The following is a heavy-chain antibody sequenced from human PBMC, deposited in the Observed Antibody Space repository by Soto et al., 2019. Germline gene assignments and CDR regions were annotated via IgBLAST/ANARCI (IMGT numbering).Heavy chain of an antibody. CDR2: ISYDGSNK. Sequence: TGGALRLSCAASGFTFSSYGMHWVRQAPGKGLEWVAVISYDGSNKYYADSVKGRFTISRDNSKNTLYLQMNSLRAEDTAVYYCAKEGSYFDWLSYGMDVWGQGTTVTVS. CDR1: GFTFSSYG. J-gene: IGHJ6*02. CDR3: AKEGSYFDWLSYGMDV. D-gene: IGHD3-9*01. V-gene: IGHV3-30*18.